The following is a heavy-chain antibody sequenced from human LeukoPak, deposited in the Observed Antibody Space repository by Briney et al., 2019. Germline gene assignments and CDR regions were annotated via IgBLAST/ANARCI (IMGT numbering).Heavy chain of an antibody. CDR1: DGSFSGYY. J-gene: IGHJ4*02. V-gene: IGHV4-34*01. D-gene: IGHD4-11*01. CDR2: INHGGHT. CDR3: VRGLYSRDAGY. Sequence: SETLSLTCAVYDGSFSGYYWSWIRQPPGKRLEWIGEINHGGHTNYNPSLKSRVAMSVDTSKNQFSLNLGSVTAADTAVYYCVRGLYSRDAGYWGQGTLVTVSS.